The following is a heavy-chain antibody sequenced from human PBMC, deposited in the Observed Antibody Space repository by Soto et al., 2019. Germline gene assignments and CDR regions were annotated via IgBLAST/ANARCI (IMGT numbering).Heavy chain of an antibody. V-gene: IGHV3-23*01. Sequence: GGSLRLSCTASGFTFSSYGMGWVRQAPGKGLQWVSTIRGDGGQTHYTDSVKGRFSISRDNSKNTVYLQMDSLRAEDTAMYFCARDVGLDSDDFFAYWGQGTQVTV. CDR3: ARDVGLDSDDFFAY. CDR2: IRGDGGQT. CDR1: GFTFSSYG. J-gene: IGHJ4*02. D-gene: IGHD3-9*01.